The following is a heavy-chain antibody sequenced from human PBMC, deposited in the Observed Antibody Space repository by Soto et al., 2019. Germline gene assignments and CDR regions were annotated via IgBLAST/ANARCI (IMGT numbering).Heavy chain of an antibody. D-gene: IGHD5-18*01. CDR2: IYWDDDK. Sequence: QITLKESGPTLVKPTQTLTLTCTFSGFSLSTSGVGVGWIRQPPGKALEWLALIYWDDDKRYSPSLKSRLTITKDTSKNQVVLTMTNIDPVDTATYYCAHSYSYGSMDWFDPWGQGTLVTVSS. J-gene: IGHJ5*02. V-gene: IGHV2-5*02. CDR3: AHSYSYGSMDWFDP. CDR1: GFSLSTSGVG.